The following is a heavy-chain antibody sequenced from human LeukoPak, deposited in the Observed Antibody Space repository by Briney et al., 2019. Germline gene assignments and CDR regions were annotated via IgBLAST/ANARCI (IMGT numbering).Heavy chain of an antibody. J-gene: IGHJ5*02. V-gene: IGHV5-51*01. CDR1: GYSFTSYW. D-gene: IGHD3-9*01. CDR3: ARISTGPYDILTGYYNVIQYNWFDP. Sequence: GESLKISCKGSGYSFTSYWIGWVRQMPGKGLEWMGIIYPGDSDTRYSPSFQGQVTISADKSISTAYLQWSSLKASDTAMYYRARISTGPYDILTGYYNVIQYNWFDPWGQGTLVTVSS. CDR2: IYPGDSDT.